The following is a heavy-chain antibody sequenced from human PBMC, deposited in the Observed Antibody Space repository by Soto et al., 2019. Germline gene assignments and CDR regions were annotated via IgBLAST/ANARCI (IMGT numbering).Heavy chain of an antibody. CDR2: ISSRSDI. J-gene: IGHJ6*02. CDR3: AREYTAWPLAYGLDV. Sequence: GGSLRLSCVGSGFTFSTYSINWVRQAPGKGLEWVSSISSRSDIYYADSVKGRFTISRDNAKNSVSLQMNSLRAEDTAVYYCAREYTAWPLAYGLDVWGQGTTVTISS. V-gene: IGHV3-21*01. D-gene: IGHD2-2*02. CDR1: GFTFSTYS.